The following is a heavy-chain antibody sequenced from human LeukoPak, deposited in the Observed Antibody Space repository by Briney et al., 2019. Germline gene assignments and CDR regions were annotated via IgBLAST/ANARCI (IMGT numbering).Heavy chain of an antibody. CDR2: IYYSGST. V-gene: IGHV4-39*01. CDR1: GGSISSSSYY. D-gene: IGHD5-12*01. Sequence: SEALSLTCTVSGGSISSSSYYWGWIRQPPGKGLEWIGSIYYSGSTYYNPSLKSRVTISVDTSKNQFSLKLSSVTAADTAVYYCARHYSGYDLHMDVWGKGTTVTVSS. J-gene: IGHJ6*03. CDR3: ARHYSGYDLHMDV.